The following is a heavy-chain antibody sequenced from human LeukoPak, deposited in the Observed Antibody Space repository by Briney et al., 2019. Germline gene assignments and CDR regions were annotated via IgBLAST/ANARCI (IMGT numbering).Heavy chain of an antibody. CDR1: GFTFSSYA. CDR2: ISYDGSNK. CDR3: ARGYPVVVVAATGDY. D-gene: IGHD2-15*01. J-gene: IGHJ4*02. Sequence: GRSLRLSCAASGFTFSSYAMHWVRQAPGKGLEWVAVISYDGSNKYYADSVKGRFTISRDNSKNTLYLQMNSLRAEDTAVYYCARGYPVVVVAATGDYWGQGTLVTVSS. V-gene: IGHV3-30-3*01.